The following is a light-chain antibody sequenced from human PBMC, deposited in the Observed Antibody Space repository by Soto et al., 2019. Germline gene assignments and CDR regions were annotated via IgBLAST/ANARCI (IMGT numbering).Light chain of an antibody. V-gene: IGLV2-14*01. CDR1: SSDVGGYNY. CDR2: EVS. CDR3: SSYTSSSVV. J-gene: IGLJ2*01. Sequence: QSVLTQPASVSGFPGQSITISCTGTSSDVGGYNYVSWYQQHPGKAPKLMIYEVSNRPSGVSNRFSGSKSGNTASLTISGLQAEDEADYYCSSYTSSSVVFGGGTKLTVL.